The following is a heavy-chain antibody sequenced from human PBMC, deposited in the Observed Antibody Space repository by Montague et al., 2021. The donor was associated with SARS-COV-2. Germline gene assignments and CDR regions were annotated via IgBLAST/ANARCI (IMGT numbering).Heavy chain of an antibody. Sequence: CAISGDSVSSNTVAWNWFRQSPLKGLEWLGRTYYRSKWYNDYAVSMQSRVTINPDTSKNQFSLHVNSVTPEDTAVYYCARDSEYSIDYWGQGILVTVSS. CDR2: TYYRSKWYN. CDR1: GDSVSSNTVA. J-gene: IGHJ4*02. D-gene: IGHD6-6*01. V-gene: IGHV6-1*01. CDR3: ARDSEYSIDY.